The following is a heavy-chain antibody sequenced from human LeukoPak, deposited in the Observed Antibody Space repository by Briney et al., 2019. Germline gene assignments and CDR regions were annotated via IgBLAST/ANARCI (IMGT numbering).Heavy chain of an antibody. CDR2: ISSSGSSI. D-gene: IGHD6-19*01. V-gene: IGHV3-48*01. Sequence: PGGSLRLSCVASGFTFSNSDINWVRQAPGKGLEWVSFISSSGSSIYYADAVEGRFSISRDNAKNSLYLQMNSLRAEDTAVYYCAREWADPTNWGQGTLVTVSS. CDR3: AREWADPTN. J-gene: IGHJ4*02. CDR1: GFTFSNSD.